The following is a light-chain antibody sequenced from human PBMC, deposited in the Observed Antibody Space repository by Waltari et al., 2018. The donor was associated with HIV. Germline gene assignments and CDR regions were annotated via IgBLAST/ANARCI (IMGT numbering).Light chain of an antibody. CDR2: SVS. CDR1: QSVGNN. CDR3: QQYEKWPPLT. Sequence: EIVMTQSPVTLSASLGERVTLSCRASQSVGNNLAWYQQRPGQAPWVLIYSVSTRAAGVPARFSGSGSGTDFTLTISSLQSEDYAVYFCQQYEKWPPLTFGGGTKV. V-gene: IGKV3-15*01. J-gene: IGKJ4*01.